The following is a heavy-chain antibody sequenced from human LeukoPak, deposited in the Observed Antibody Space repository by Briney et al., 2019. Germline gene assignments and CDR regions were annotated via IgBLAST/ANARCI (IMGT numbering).Heavy chain of an antibody. CDR2: INPNSGGT. V-gene: IGHV1-2*02. CDR3: ARSLGYCSNTSCSMTV. CDR1: GYTFTGYY. J-gene: IGHJ6*02. D-gene: IGHD2-2*01. Sequence: GASVKVSCKASGYTFTGYYMHWVRQAPGQGLEWMGWINPNSGGTNYAQKFQGRVTMTRDTSISTAYMELSRLRSDDTAVYYCARSLGYCSNTSCSMTVWGQGTTVTVSS.